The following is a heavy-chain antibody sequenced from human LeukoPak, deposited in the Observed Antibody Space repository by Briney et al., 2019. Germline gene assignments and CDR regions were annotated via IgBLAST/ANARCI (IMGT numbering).Heavy chain of an antibody. D-gene: IGHD3-10*01. V-gene: IGHV3-15*01. J-gene: IGHJ6*02. Sequence: GGSLRLSCTASGFTFSTHAMNWVRQAPGKGLEWVGRIQSKTDGGPTEYAAPVKGRFTISRDDSTNALYLQMNSLKTEDTGVYYCAAGGRVWGQGTTVTVSS. CDR3: AAGGRV. CDR2: IQSKTDGGPT. CDR1: GFTFSTHA.